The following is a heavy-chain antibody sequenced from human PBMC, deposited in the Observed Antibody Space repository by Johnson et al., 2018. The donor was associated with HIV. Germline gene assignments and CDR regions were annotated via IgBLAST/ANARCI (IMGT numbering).Heavy chain of an antibody. Sequence: QMLLVESGGGVVQPGRSLRLSCAVSGFTFSSFGMHWVRQAPGTGLEWLAVISSAGTDNYYATSVKGRFTISRDNSKNSLYLQMNSLRAEDTALYYCARDMRWSKAFDIWGQGTMVTVSS. J-gene: IGHJ3*02. CDR2: ISSAGTDN. V-gene: IGHV3-30*03. CDR3: ARDMRWSKAFDI. D-gene: IGHD3-3*01. CDR1: GFTFSSFG.